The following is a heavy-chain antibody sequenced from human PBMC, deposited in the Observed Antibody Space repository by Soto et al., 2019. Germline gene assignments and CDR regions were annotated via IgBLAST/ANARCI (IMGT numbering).Heavy chain of an antibody. J-gene: IGHJ3*02. CDR3: ARVVGYYYDSSRDAFDI. CDR1: GYTFTSYG. D-gene: IGHD3-22*01. CDR2: ISAYNGNT. V-gene: IGHV1-18*04. Sequence: ASVKVSCKASGYTFTSYGISWVRQAPGQGLEWMGWISAYNGNTNYAQKLQGRVTMTTDTSTSTAYMELRSLRSDDTAVCYCARVVGYYYDSSRDAFDIWGQGTMVTVSS.